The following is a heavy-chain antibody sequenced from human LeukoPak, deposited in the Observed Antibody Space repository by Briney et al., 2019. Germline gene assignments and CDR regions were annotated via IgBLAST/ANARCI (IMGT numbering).Heavy chain of an antibody. V-gene: IGHV3-33*01. CDR1: GFTFSSYG. Sequence: GRSLRLSCAASGFTFSSYGMHWVRQAPSKGLEWVAVIWYDGSNKYYADSVKGRFTISRDNSKNTLYLQMNSLRAEDTAVYYCARDSPVRGVKSWFDPWGQGTLVTVSS. CDR3: ARDSPVRGVKSWFDP. CDR2: IWYDGSNK. D-gene: IGHD3-10*01. J-gene: IGHJ5*02.